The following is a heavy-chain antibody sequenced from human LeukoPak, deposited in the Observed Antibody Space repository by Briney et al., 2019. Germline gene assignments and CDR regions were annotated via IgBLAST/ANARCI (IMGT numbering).Heavy chain of an antibody. Sequence: ASVKVSCKASGSTFTSYGISWVRQAPGQGLEWMGWINAYNGNTNYAQKLQGRVTMTTDTSTSTAYMELRSLRSDDTAVYYCATLWFGEYPFDYWGQGTMVTVSS. CDR2: INAYNGNT. V-gene: IGHV1-18*04. CDR1: GSTFTSYG. CDR3: ATLWFGEYPFDY. J-gene: IGHJ4*02. D-gene: IGHD3-10*01.